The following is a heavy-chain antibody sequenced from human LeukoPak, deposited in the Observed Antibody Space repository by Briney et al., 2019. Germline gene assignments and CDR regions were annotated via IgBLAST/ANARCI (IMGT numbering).Heavy chain of an antibody. Sequence: PSETLSLTCTVSGGSISSGASDWGWIRQHPGKGLEWIGYIYYSGSTYYNPSLKSRVTISVDTSKNQFSLKLSSVTAADTAVYYCARGDQLLYRFDYWGQGTLVTVSS. CDR1: GGSISSGASD. D-gene: IGHD2-2*02. J-gene: IGHJ4*02. V-gene: IGHV4-31*03. CDR2: IYYSGST. CDR3: ARGDQLLYRFDY.